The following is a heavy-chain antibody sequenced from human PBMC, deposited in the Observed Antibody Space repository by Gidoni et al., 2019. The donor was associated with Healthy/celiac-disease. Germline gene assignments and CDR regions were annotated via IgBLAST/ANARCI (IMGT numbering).Heavy chain of an antibody. J-gene: IGHJ4*02. Sequence: QVQLQQSGHGLVKPSQTLSLTCAISGDSVSSHSAAWNWIRQSPSRGLEWLGRTYYMSKWYNDYAVSVKSRITINPDTSKNQFSLQLNSVTPEDTAVYYCAREVDVDIVATTPFDYWGQGTLVTVSS. CDR3: AREVDVDIVATTPFDY. CDR2: TYYMSKWYN. D-gene: IGHD5-12*01. V-gene: IGHV6-1*01. CDR1: GDSVSSHSAA.